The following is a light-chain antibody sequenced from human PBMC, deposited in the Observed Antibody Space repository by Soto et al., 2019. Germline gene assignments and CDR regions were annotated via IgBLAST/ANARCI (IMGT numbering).Light chain of an antibody. CDR2: DAS. Sequence: IVLMQSPGTLSLSRWDRGTLXCMASQSLSSGYLAWYQQKPGQAPRLLFYDASRRATGTPDRFSGRGSGTEFTLTINNLQSEDFAVYYCQQYRNWPRTFGQGTKVDIK. CDR1: QSLSSGY. CDR3: QQYRNWPRT. V-gene: IGKV3D-20*02. J-gene: IGKJ1*01.